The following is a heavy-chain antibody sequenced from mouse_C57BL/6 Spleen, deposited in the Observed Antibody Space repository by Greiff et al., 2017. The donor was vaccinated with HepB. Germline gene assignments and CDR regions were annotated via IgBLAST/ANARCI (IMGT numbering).Heavy chain of an antibody. Sequence: EVHLVESGGGLVKPGGSLKLSCAASGFTFSSYAMSWVRQTPEKRLEWVATISDGGSYTYYPDNVKGRFTISRDNAKNNLYLQMSHLKSEDTAMYYCAKRDYDEDWYFDVWGTGTTVTVSS. D-gene: IGHD2-4*01. V-gene: IGHV5-4*01. CDR1: GFTFSSYA. J-gene: IGHJ1*03. CDR2: ISDGGSYT. CDR3: AKRDYDEDWYFDV.